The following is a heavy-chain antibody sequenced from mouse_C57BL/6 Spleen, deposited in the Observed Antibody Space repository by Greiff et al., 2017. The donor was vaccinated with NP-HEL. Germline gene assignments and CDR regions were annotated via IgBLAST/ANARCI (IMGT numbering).Heavy chain of an antibody. CDR2: IYPGDGDT. CDR1: GYAFSSSW. Sequence: QVQLQQSGPELVKPGASVKISCKASGYAFSSSWMNWVKQRPGKGLEWIGRIYPGDGDTNYNGKFKGKATLTADKSSSTAYMQLSSLTSEDSAVYFCARSVYSNYGDYWGQGTTLTVSS. D-gene: IGHD2-5*01. CDR3: ARSVYSNYGDY. V-gene: IGHV1-82*01. J-gene: IGHJ2*01.